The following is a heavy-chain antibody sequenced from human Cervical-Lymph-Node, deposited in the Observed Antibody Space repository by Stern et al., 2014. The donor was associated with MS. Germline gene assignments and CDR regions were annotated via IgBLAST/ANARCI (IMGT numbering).Heavy chain of an antibody. CDR1: GFRFSAYY. Sequence: QVQLVESGGGLVKPGGSLRLSCAVSGFRFSAYYMSWMRQAPGKGLEWVSHISDTGSITYYADSVKGRFTISRDDAKNSLYLQMDSLRGEDTAIYYCARGGSVVDYWGQGILVSVSS. CDR2: ISDTGSIT. J-gene: IGHJ4*02. D-gene: IGHD3-16*01. CDR3: ARGGSVVDY. V-gene: IGHV3-11*01.